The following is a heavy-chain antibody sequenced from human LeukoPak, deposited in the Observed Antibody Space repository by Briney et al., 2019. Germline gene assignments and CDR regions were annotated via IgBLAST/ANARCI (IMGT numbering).Heavy chain of an antibody. Sequence: ASVKVSCKASGYTFTSYYMHWVRQAPADGLEWMGMINPSGGSTSYAQKFQGRVTMTRDMSTSTVYMELSSLRSEDTAVYYCARELDIVVVPAAILDYWGQGTLVTVSS. CDR1: GYTFTSYY. J-gene: IGHJ4*02. CDR2: INPSGGST. D-gene: IGHD2-2*02. CDR3: ARELDIVVVPAAILDY. V-gene: IGHV1-46*01.